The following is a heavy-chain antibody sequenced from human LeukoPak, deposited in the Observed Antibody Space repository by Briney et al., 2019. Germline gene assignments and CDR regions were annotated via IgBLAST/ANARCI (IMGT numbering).Heavy chain of an antibody. Sequence: GGSLRLSCAASGFTFGDYKMHWVRHAPGKGLEWVCLISRDGDRTNYVDSVKGRFTISRDNTKNSLYLQMNSLRSEDTGIYYCAKDVRGYTWGQGTLVTVSS. V-gene: IGHV3-43*01. CDR2: ISRDGDRT. CDR1: GFTFGDYK. CDR3: AKDVRGYT. J-gene: IGHJ4*02. D-gene: IGHD5-12*01.